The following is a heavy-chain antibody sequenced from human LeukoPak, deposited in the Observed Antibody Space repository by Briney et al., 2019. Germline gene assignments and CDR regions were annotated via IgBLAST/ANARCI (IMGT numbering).Heavy chain of an antibody. CDR3: ARSRQASGLFNS. CDR1: GYAITSGGFS. CDR2: IYGRGPA. V-gene: IGHV4-30-2*01. D-gene: IGHD3-10*01. J-gene: IGHJ5*01. Sequence: SETLSLTCTVSGYAITSGGFSWNWIRQPPGKGLEWIGCIYGRGPAYYNPSLKSRFTISVDRPKNQFFLNVTSLTAADTAVYYCARSRQASGLFNSWGQGTLVVVSS.